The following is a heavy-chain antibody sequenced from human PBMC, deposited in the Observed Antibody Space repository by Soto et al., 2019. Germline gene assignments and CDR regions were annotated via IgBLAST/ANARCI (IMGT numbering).Heavy chain of an antibody. D-gene: IGHD1-1*01. CDR3: ATDQRGTTGTNFDY. CDR2: FDPEDGET. V-gene: IGHV1-24*01. J-gene: IGHJ4*02. CDR1: GYTLTELS. Sequence: ASVKVSCKVSGYTLTELSMHWVRQAPGKGLEWMGGFDPEDGETIYAQKFQGRVTMTEDTSTDTAYMELSSLRSEDTAVYYCATDQRGTTGTNFDYWGQRTLVTVSS.